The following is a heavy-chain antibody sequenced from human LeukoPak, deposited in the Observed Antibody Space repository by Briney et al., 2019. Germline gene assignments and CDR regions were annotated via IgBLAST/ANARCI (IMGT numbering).Heavy chain of an antibody. J-gene: IGHJ4*02. D-gene: IGHD3-9*01. Sequence: SETLSLTCTVSGGSISSYYWSWIRQPPGKGLEWIGYIYYSGSTNYNPFLKSRVTISVDTSKNQFSLKLSSVTAADTAVYYCARGYYDIDYWGQGTLVTVSS. CDR1: GGSISSYY. CDR3: ARGYYDIDY. CDR2: IYYSGST. V-gene: IGHV4-59*08.